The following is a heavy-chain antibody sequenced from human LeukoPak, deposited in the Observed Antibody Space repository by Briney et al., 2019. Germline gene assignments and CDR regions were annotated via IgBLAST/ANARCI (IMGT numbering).Heavy chain of an antibody. CDR1: GGSISSYY. D-gene: IGHD6-19*01. V-gene: IGHV4-4*07. CDR3: AREHYGGIAVYFDY. CDR2: IYTSGST. J-gene: IGHJ4*02. Sequence: ASETLSLTCTVSGGSISSYYWSWIRQPPGKGLEWIGRIYTSGSTNYNPSLKSRVTMSVDTSKNQFSLKLSSVTAADTAVYYCAREHYGGIAVYFDYWGQGTLVTVSS.